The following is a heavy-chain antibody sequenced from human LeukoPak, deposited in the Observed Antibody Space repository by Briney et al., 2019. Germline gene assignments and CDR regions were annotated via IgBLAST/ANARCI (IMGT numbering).Heavy chain of an antibody. CDR2: INHSGST. V-gene: IGHV4-34*01. J-gene: IGHJ4*02. CDR3: ASFPRTPRFEC. CDR1: GGSFSGNY. Sequence: SETLSLTCAVYGGSFSGNYWSWIRQPPGKGLEWIGEINHSGSTNYNPSLKSRVTISVDTSKNQFSLKLSSVTAADTAVYYCASFPRTPRFECWGQGTLVTVSS.